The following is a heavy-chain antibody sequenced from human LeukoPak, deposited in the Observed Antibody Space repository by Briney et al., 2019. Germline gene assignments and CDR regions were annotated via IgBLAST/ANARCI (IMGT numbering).Heavy chain of an antibody. D-gene: IGHD3-22*01. CDR2: IYYSGST. Sequence: SETLSLTCTVSGGSISSGSYYWGWIRQPPGKGLEWIGSIYYSGSTYYNPSLKSRVTISVDTSKNQFSLKLSSVTAADTAVYYCARAPPLRYYDSSGYNYFDYWGQGTLVTVSS. CDR1: GGSISSGSYY. J-gene: IGHJ4*02. V-gene: IGHV4-39*07. CDR3: ARAPPLRYYDSSGYNYFDY.